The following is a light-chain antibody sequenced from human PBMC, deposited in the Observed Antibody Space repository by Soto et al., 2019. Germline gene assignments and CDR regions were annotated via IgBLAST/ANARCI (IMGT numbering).Light chain of an antibody. Sequence: QSALTQPRSVSGSPGQSVTISCTGTSSDVGGYNYVSWYQQHPGKAPKLMIYDVSKRPSGVPDRFSGSKSGNTASLTISALQAEDEADYYCCSYAGTYGVVFGGGTKLTVL. V-gene: IGLV2-11*01. J-gene: IGLJ2*01. CDR2: DVS. CDR3: CSYAGTYGVV. CDR1: SSDVGGYNY.